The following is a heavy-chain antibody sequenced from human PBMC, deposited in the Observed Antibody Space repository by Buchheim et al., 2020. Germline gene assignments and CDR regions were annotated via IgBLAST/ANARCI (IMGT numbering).Heavy chain of an antibody. Sequence: QVQLVESGGGVVQPGRSLRLSCAASGFTFSSYGMHWVRQAPGKGLEWVAVIWYDGSNKYYADSVKGRFPISRDNSKNTMYLQMNSLRAEDTAVYYCARGLAVITYYYVGMDVWGQGTT. J-gene: IGHJ6*02. V-gene: IGHV3-33*01. CDR1: GFTFSSYG. CDR3: ARGLAVITYYYVGMDV. D-gene: IGHD3-22*01. CDR2: IWYDGSNK.